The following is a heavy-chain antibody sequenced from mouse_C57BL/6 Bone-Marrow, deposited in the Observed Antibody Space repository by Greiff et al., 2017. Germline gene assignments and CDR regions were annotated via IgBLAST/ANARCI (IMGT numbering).Heavy chain of an antibody. CDR2: IDPENGDT. D-gene: IGHD1-1*01. Sequence: EVKLMESGAELVRPGASVKLSCTASGFNIKDDYMHWVKQRPEQGLEWIGWIDPENGDTEYASKFQGKATITADTSSNTAYLQLSSLTSEDTAVYCCTHYGSSPAWFAYWGQGTLVTVSA. J-gene: IGHJ3*01. CDR3: THYGSSPAWFAY. CDR1: GFNIKDDY. V-gene: IGHV14-4*01.